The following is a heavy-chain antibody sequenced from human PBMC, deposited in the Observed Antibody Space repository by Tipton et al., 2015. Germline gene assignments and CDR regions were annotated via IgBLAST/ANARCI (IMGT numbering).Heavy chain of an antibody. D-gene: IGHD5-12*01. Sequence: GSLRLSCAASGFTFNNYWMTWVRQAPGKGLEWVANIKPDGSESYYLDSVKGRFTFFRDNAKNSLHLQLNNLRAEDTAVYYCARSGGYGWDFWGQGTLVTVSS. CDR3: ARSGGYGWDF. J-gene: IGHJ4*02. V-gene: IGHV3-7*01. CDR1: GFTFNNYW. CDR2: IKPDGSES.